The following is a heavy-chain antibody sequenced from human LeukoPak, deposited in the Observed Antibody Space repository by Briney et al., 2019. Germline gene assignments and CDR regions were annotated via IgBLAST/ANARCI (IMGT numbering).Heavy chain of an antibody. CDR1: GVSISNYY. D-gene: IGHD6-6*01. Sequence: SETLSLTCSVSGVSISNYYWSWIRQPPGKGLEWIAFIYYDGTTNYNPSLKSRATISVDTSKNQYSLNLISVTPADTAVYYCARGGASSKFFDAWGQGILVTVFS. J-gene: IGHJ4*02. V-gene: IGHV4-59*01. CDR2: IYYDGTT. CDR3: ARGGASSKFFDA.